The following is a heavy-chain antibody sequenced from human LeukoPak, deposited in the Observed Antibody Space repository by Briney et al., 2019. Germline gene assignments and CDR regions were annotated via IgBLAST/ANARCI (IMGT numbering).Heavy chain of an antibody. J-gene: IGHJ5*02. CDR3: ARGTTYYYDSSGYNWFDP. D-gene: IGHD3-22*01. CDR2: IIPIFGTA. Sequence: SVKVSCKASGGAFSSYAISWVRQAPGQGLEWMGGIIPIFGTANYAQKFQGRVTITADESTSTAYMELSSLRSEDTAVYYCARGTTYYYDSSGYNWFDPWGQGTLVTVSS. CDR1: GGAFSSYA. V-gene: IGHV1-69*13.